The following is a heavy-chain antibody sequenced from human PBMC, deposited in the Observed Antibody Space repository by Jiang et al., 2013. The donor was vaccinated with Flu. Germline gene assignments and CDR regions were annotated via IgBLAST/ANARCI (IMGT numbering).Heavy chain of an antibody. J-gene: IGHJ4*02. CDR2: TQHDGSNI. CDR3: AKDSSNWAFDY. V-gene: IGHV3-30*02. D-gene: IGHD3-16*01. Sequence: VQLLESGGGVVQPGGSLRLSCAASGFSISSYGIHWVRQAPGKGLEWVTFTQHDGSNIYYADSVKGRFIISRDTSENMLNLQMSSLRAEDTAVYYCAKDSSNWAFDYWGQGALVTVSS. CDR1: GFSISSYG.